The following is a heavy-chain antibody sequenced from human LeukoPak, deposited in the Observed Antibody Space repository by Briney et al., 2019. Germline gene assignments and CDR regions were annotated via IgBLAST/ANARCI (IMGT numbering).Heavy chain of an antibody. CDR2: IWYDGTNK. Sequence: GGSLRLSCAASGFTFSSCGMHWVRQAPGKGLEWVAVIWYDGTNKYYADSVKGRFTISRDDSKNTLYLQMNSLRAEDTAVYYCARGRDGYNWIDYWGQGTLVTVSS. J-gene: IGHJ4*02. CDR1: GFTFSSCG. CDR3: ARGRDGYNWIDY. V-gene: IGHV3-33*01. D-gene: IGHD5-24*01.